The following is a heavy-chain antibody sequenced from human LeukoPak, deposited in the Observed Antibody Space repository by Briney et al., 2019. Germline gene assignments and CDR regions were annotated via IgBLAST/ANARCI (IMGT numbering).Heavy chain of an antibody. Sequence: PGRSLRLPCVASGFTFSSNGMHWVRQAPGKGLEWVAVVWFDGSNKYYADSVKGRFTISRDNSKNTLYLQMNSLRAEDTAVYYCAREYGSVLGDYWGQGTLVTVSS. J-gene: IGHJ4*02. V-gene: IGHV3-33*01. CDR3: AREYGSVLGDY. CDR2: VWFDGSNK. D-gene: IGHD3-10*01. CDR1: GFTFSSNG.